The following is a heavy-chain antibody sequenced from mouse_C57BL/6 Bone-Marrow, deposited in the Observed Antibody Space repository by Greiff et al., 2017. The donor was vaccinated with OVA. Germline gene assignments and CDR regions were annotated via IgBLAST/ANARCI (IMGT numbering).Heavy chain of an antibody. Sequence: VQLQQSGAELVKPGASVKISCKASGYAFSSYWMNWVKQRPGKGLEWIGQIYPGDGDTNYNGKFKGKATLTADKSSSTAYMQLSSLTSEDSAVYFCASRNYDLGYFDYWGQGTTLTVSS. J-gene: IGHJ2*01. V-gene: IGHV1-80*01. CDR3: ASRNYDLGYFDY. CDR1: GYAFSSYW. CDR2: IYPGDGDT. D-gene: IGHD2-4*01.